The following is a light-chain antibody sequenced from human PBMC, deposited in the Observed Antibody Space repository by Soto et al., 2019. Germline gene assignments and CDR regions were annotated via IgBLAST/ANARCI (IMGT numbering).Light chain of an antibody. Sequence: DIQMTLSPSTLPASVGDRVAITFRASQSISSWLAWYQQKPGKAPKLLIYDASSLESGVPSRFSGSGSGTEFTLTISSVQPDDFATYCCQQYNSYSTFGQGTKVDI. CDR2: DAS. CDR3: QQYNSYST. V-gene: IGKV1-5*01. J-gene: IGKJ1*01. CDR1: QSISSW.